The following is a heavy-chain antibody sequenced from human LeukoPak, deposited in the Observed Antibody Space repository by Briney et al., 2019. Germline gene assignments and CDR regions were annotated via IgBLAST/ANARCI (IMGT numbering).Heavy chain of an antibody. D-gene: IGHD2-15*01. CDR2: IRPDGGEK. CDR3: ARDLSGPSLY. J-gene: IGHJ4*02. CDR1: GFTFSNYW. Sequence: GGSLRLSCVVSGFTFSNYWMSWVRQAPGKGLEWVINIRPDGGEKYFVNSVRGRFTISRDNAKNSLYLQMNNLRAEDTAVYYCARDLSGPSLYWGQGTLVTVSS. V-gene: IGHV3-7*01.